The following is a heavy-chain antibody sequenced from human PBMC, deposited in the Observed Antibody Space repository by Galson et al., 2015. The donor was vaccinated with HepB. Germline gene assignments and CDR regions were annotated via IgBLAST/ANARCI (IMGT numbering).Heavy chain of an antibody. CDR1: GFTFSTYG. J-gene: IGHJ4*02. V-gene: IGHV3-33*01. D-gene: IGHD6-19*01. Sequence: SLRLSCAASGFTFSTYGLHWVRQAPGKGLEWVSVIWYDGTNKYYADSVKGRFTISRDNSKSTLYLQMNSLRAEDMAVYYCATERRHNSGWFALDSWGQGNLVTVSS. CDR3: ATERRHNSGWFALDS. CDR2: IWYDGTNK.